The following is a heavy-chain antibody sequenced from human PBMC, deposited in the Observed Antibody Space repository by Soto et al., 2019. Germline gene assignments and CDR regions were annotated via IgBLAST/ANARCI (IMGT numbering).Heavy chain of an antibody. V-gene: IGHV3-66*04. CDR3: ARRHYYGSD. Sequence: EVKLVESGGGLVQPGWSPRLSCAVSGFTVSSNYMTWVRQAPGKGLECVSIIYSGGSTDYADSVKARFIISRDNSKNTLYLQMNSLRVEDTAVYYCARRHYYGSDWGQGTLVTVSS. CDR2: IYSGGST. CDR1: GFTVSSNY. D-gene: IGHD3-10*01. J-gene: IGHJ4*02.